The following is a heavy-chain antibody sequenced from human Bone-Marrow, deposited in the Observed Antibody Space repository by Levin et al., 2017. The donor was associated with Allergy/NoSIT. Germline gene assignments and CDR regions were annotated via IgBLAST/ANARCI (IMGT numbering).Heavy chain of an antibody. CDR3: ARAEAEVTADYYFDY. D-gene: IGHD2-21*02. J-gene: IGHJ4*02. Sequence: SVKVSCKASGGTFRSYAISWVRQAPGQGLEWMGGIIPIFRKANYAQKFQGRVTITADESTGTAYMELSSLRSEDTALYYCARAEAEVTADYYFDYWGQGTLVNVSS. CDR2: IIPIFRKA. CDR1: GGTFRSYA. V-gene: IGHV1-69*13.